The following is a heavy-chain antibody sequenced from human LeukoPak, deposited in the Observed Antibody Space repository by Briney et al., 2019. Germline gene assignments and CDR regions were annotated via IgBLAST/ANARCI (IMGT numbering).Heavy chain of an antibody. CDR3: ARGPVEMDSFDY. CDR1: GGSISSYY. Sequence: SETLSLTCTVSGGSISSYYWSWIRQPPGKGLEWIGYIYYSGSTNYNPSLKSRVTISVDTSKNQFSLKLSSVTAADTAVYYCARGPVEMDSFDYWGQGTLVTVSS. J-gene: IGHJ4*02. D-gene: IGHD5-24*01. V-gene: IGHV4-59*01. CDR2: IYYSGST.